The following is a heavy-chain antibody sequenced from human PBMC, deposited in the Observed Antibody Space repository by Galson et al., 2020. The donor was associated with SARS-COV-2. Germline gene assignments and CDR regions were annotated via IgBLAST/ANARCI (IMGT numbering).Heavy chain of an antibody. V-gene: IGHV4-34*01. CDR2: INHSGST. J-gene: IGHJ4*02. D-gene: IGHD6-13*01. Sequence: SETLSLTCAVYGGSFSGYYWSWIRQPPGKGLEWIGEINHSGSTNYNPSLKSRVTISVDTSKNQFSLKLSSVTAADTAVYYCARGLRTAAGHKSRPFDYWGQGTLVTVSS. CDR1: GGSFSGYY. CDR3: ARGLRTAAGHKSRPFDY.